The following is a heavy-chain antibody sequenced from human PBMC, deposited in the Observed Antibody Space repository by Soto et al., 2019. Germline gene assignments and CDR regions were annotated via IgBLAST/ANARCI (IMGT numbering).Heavy chain of an antibody. J-gene: IGHJ6*02. D-gene: IGHD3-10*01. CDR3: ARSGITMVRGVNYGMDV. CDR2: IYPGDSDT. Sequence: GESLKISCKGSGYSFTSYWIGWVRQMPGKGLEWMGIIYPGDSDTRYSPSFQGQVTISADKSISTAYLQWSSLKASDTAMYYCARSGITMVRGVNYGMDVWGQGTTVTVSS. V-gene: IGHV5-51*01. CDR1: GYSFTSYW.